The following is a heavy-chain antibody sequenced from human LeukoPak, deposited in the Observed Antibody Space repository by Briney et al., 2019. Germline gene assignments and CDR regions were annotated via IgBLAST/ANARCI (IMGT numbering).Heavy chain of an antibody. V-gene: IGHV2-5*02. J-gene: IGHJ5*02. D-gene: IGHD3-10*01. CDR1: GFSLSTSGVG. CDR2: IYWDDEK. CDR3: AHSYYFGSRSYYNVWFAP. Sequence: SGRTLVNPTQTLTLTCTFSGFSLSTSGVGVGWIRQPPGKALQWLALIYWDDEKYYSPSLKSRLSISRDASRNQVVLTMTNMDPLDTATYFCAHSYYFGSRSYYNVWFAPWGLGTLVTVSS.